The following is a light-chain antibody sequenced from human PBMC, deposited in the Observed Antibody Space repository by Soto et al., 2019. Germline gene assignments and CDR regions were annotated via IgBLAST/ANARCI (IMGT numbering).Light chain of an antibody. CDR1: QNIRNY. V-gene: IGKV3-11*01. J-gene: IGKJ1*01. CDR2: DVS. Sequence: IVLTQSPATLSVSPGERATLSCRASQNIRNYLIWYQQKPGQAPRLLIYDVSNRATDIPARFSGSGSGTDFTLTISSLEPEDLAVYFCQQRSNWPRTFGQGTKVDIK. CDR3: QQRSNWPRT.